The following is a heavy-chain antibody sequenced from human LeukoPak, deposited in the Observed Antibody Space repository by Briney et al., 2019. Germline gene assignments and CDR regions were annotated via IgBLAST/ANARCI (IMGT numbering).Heavy chain of an antibody. J-gene: IGHJ4*02. CDR1: GFTFSTYG. Sequence: PGGSLRLSCAASGFTFSTYGMHWVRQAPGKGLEWVAFIRYDGSNKHYADSVKGRFTISRDNSKNTLYLQMNSLRAEDTAVYFCAKDKDPWKSTSISDFDYWGQGTLVTVSS. CDR2: IRYDGSNK. CDR3: AKDKDPWKSTSISDFDY. V-gene: IGHV3-30*02. D-gene: IGHD1-1*01.